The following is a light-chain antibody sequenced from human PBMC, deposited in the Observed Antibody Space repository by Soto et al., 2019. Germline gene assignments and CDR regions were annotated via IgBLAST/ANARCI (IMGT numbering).Light chain of an antibody. Sequence: EIVLTQSPATLSLSPGERATLSCWASQSVSTSLAWYQQKPGQAPRLLIYDASIRATGIPARFSGSGSGTDFTPTISSLEPEDFAVYYCQQRTNWLTFGGGTKVEIK. CDR1: QSVSTS. CDR3: QQRTNWLT. J-gene: IGKJ4*01. CDR2: DAS. V-gene: IGKV3-11*01.